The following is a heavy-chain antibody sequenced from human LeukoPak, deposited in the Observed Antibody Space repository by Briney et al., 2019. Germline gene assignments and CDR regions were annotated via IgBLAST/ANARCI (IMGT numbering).Heavy chain of an antibody. CDR3: ARDINYYDSSGYLY. CDR2: ISNGGNYI. D-gene: IGHD3-22*01. J-gene: IGHJ4*02. Sequence: GGSLRLSCAASGFTFSRYSMNWVRQAPGKGLEWVSSISNGGNYIYYGDSVKGRFTISRDNAKNSLYLQINSLRAEDTAVYYCARDINYYDSSGYLYWGQGTLVTVSS. CDR1: GFTFSRYS. V-gene: IGHV3-21*01.